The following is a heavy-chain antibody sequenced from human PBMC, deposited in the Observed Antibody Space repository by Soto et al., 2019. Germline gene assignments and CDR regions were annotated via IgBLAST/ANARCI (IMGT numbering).Heavy chain of an antibody. CDR2: IHPGDSDT. V-gene: IGHV5-51*01. D-gene: IGHD6-6*01. Sequence: XESLTISCKGSGYSFASYWIGWVRQMPGKGLEWMGIIHPGDSDTRYSPSFRGHVTMSADKSTSPAYLQWSSLEASDSAIYYCAGLLPEYSDRVGVWGQGNLVTASS. J-gene: IGHJ1*01. CDR3: AGLLPEYSDRVGV. CDR1: GYSFASYW.